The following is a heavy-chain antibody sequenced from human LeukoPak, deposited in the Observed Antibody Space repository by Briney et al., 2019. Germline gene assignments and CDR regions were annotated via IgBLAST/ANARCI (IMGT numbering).Heavy chain of an antibody. CDR1: GGSISSSSDY. J-gene: IGHJ4*02. CDR3: ARQFATAAADTRGYFDY. D-gene: IGHD6-25*01. Sequence: SETLSLTCTVSGGSISSSSDYWGWIRQAPGKGLEWIGSFFVSGSTHYNPSLRSRATLFVDTSKNQFSLKLTSMTAADAAAYFCARQFATAAADTRGYFDYWGQGTVVAVSS. CDR2: FFVSGST. V-gene: IGHV4-39*01.